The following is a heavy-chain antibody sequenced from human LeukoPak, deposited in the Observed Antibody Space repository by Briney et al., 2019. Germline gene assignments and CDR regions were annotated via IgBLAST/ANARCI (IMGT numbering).Heavy chain of an antibody. V-gene: IGHV4-4*07. J-gene: IGHJ4*02. Sequence: PSETLSLTCTVSGGSISSYYWSWIRQPAGKGLEWIGRIYTSGSTNYNPSLKSRVTMSVDTSKNQFSLTLSSVTAADTAVYYCARDANHYYDSSGYYPNLYYFDYWGQGTLVTVSS. D-gene: IGHD3-22*01. CDR2: IYTSGST. CDR3: ARDANHYYDSSGYYPNLYYFDY. CDR1: GGSISSYY.